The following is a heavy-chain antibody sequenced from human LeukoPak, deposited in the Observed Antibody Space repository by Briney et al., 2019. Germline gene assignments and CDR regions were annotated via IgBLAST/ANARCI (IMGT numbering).Heavy chain of an antibody. J-gene: IGHJ4*02. CDR3: ARDSGSGSYYRL. CDR2: INSNSGGT. CDR1: GYTFTGYY. D-gene: IGHD3-10*01. Sequence: AASVKVSCKASGYTFTGYYMRWIRQAPGQGLEWMGWINSNSGGTNYAQKFQGRVTMTRDTSISTAYMELSRVRSDDTAVYYCARDSGSGSYYRLWGQGTLVTVSS. V-gene: IGHV1-2*02.